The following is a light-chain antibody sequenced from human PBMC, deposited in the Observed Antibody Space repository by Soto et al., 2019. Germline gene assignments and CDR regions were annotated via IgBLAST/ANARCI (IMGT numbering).Light chain of an antibody. CDR1: SSHIGNNY. CDR3: GTWDSSLSADV. J-gene: IGLJ1*01. CDR2: ENN. Sequence: QSVLTQPPSVSAAPGQKVTISCSGSSSHIGNNYVSWYQHLPGTAPKLLIYENNKRPSGIPDRFSGSKSGTSATLGITGLQTGDEADYYCGTWDSSLSADVFGTGTKVTVL. V-gene: IGLV1-51*02.